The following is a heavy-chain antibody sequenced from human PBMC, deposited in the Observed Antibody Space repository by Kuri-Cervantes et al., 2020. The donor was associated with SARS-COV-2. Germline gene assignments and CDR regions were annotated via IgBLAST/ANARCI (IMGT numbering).Heavy chain of an antibody. D-gene: IGHD2-2*01. V-gene: IGHV1-2*04. Sequence: ASVKVSCKTSGGSFSSYAISWVRQAPGQGLEWMGWINPNSGGTNYAQKFQGWVTMTRDTSISTAYMELSRLRSDDTAVYYCARDRHPRRRYCSSTSCYGDYYYYGMDVWGQGTTVTVS. CDR2: INPNSGGT. J-gene: IGHJ6*02. CDR1: GGSFSSYA. CDR3: ARDRHPRRRYCSSTSCYGDYYYYGMDV.